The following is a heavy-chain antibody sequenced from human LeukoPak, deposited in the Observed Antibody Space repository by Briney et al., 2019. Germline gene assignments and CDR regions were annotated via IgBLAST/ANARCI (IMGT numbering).Heavy chain of an antibody. CDR1: GFTFSSYW. CDR3: ARRGGSSSRRSPIDY. V-gene: IGHV3-7*01. Sequence: PGGSLRLSCAASGFTFSSYWMSWVRQAPGKGLEWVANIKQDGSEKYYVDSVKGRFTISRDNAKNSLYLQMNSLRAEDTAVYYCARRGGSSSRRSPIDYWGQGTLVTVSS. CDR2: IKQDGSEK. D-gene: IGHD6-6*01. J-gene: IGHJ4*02.